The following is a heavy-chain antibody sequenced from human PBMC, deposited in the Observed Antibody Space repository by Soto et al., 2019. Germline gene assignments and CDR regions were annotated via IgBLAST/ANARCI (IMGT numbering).Heavy chain of an antibody. J-gene: IGHJ4*02. D-gene: IGHD4-17*01. Sequence: SVKVSCKASGRTFSSYAISWVRQAPGQGLEWMGGIIPIFGTANYAQKFQGRVTITADESTSTAYMELSSLRSEDTAVYYCATLRGTTVTTPDYWGQGTLVTVS. V-gene: IGHV1-69*13. CDR2: IIPIFGTA. CDR3: ATLRGTTVTTPDY. CDR1: GRTFSSYA.